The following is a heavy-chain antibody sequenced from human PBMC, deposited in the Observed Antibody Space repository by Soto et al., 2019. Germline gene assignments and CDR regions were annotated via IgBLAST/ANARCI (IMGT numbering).Heavy chain of an antibody. D-gene: IGHD2-2*02. J-gene: IGHJ4*02. V-gene: IGHV3-30*18. CDR3: AKEHNGLYSRHYFDS. Sequence: QVQLVESGGGVVQPGRSLRLTCAASGFTFSTYGMYWVRQAPGKGLEWVAVISYDGSDKDYEDSVKGRFTISRDNSRNTLDLEMISLRAEDTAVYYCAKEHNGLYSRHYFDSWGQGTLVTVSS. CDR1: GFTFSTYG. CDR2: ISYDGSDK.